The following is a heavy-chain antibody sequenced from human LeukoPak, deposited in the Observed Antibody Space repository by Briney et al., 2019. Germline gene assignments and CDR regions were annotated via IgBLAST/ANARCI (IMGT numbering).Heavy chain of an antibody. V-gene: IGHV3-9*01. D-gene: IGHD6-19*01. Sequence: PGGSLRLSCAASGFTFSSYAMHWVRQAPGKGLEWVSGISWNSGSIGYADSVKGRFTISRDNAKNSLYLQMNSLRAEDTALYYCAKGSSGWYPYLGFDYWGQGTLVTVSS. J-gene: IGHJ4*02. CDR3: AKGSSGWYPYLGFDY. CDR1: GFTFSSYA. CDR2: ISWNSGSI.